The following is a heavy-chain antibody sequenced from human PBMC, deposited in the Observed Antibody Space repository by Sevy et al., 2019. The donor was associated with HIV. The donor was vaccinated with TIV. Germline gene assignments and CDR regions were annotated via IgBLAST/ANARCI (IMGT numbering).Heavy chain of an antibody. CDR2: FDPEDGET. CDR1: GYTLIQLS. Sequence: ASLKVSCKVSGYTLIQLSMHCVRQVPGKGLEWMGSFDPEDGETIYAQKFQGRVTMTEDTSTDTAYMELSSLKSEDTAIFYCAITKDYYDSSGYPFDYWGQGTLVTVSS. CDR3: AITKDYYDSSGYPFDY. V-gene: IGHV1-24*01. D-gene: IGHD3-22*01. J-gene: IGHJ4*02.